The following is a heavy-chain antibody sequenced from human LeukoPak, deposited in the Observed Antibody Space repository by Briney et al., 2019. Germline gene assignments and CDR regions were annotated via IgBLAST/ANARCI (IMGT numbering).Heavy chain of an antibody. Sequence: SETLSLTCTVSGGSISNSYWSWIRLSPGKGLEWIGYISYNGSPDYSPSLKSRVTISSDTSKDQFFLIMRSVTAADTAVYYCARDHWLLSSKTWYYYGLDVWGQGTTVTVSS. CDR3: ARDHWLLSSKTWYYYGLDV. J-gene: IGHJ6*02. CDR1: GGSISNSY. CDR2: ISYNGSP. V-gene: IGHV4-59*01. D-gene: IGHD3-9*01.